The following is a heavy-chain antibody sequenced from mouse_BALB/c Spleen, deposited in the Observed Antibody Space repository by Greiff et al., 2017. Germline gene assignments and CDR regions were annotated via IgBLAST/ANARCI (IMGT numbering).Heavy chain of an antibody. Sequence: EVQLQQSGPELVKPGASVKIPCKASGYTFTDYNMDWVKQSHGKSLEWIGDINPNNGGTIYNQKFKGKATLTVDKSSSTAYMELRSLTSEDTAVYYCASHYYGSPAADWGQGTLVTVSA. CDR3: ASHYYGSPAAD. J-gene: IGHJ3*01. D-gene: IGHD1-1*01. CDR1: GYTFTDYN. V-gene: IGHV1-18*01. CDR2: INPNNGGT.